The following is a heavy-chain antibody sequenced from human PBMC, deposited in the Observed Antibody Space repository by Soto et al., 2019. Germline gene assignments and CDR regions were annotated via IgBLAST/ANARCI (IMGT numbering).Heavy chain of an antibody. CDR3: ARGRRIVGSSSWYSNWLDP. CDR2: INHSGST. D-gene: IGHD6-13*01. J-gene: IGHJ5*02. CDR1: GGSFSGYY. V-gene: IGHV4-34*01. Sequence: TSETLSLTCAVYGGSFSGYYWSWLRQPPGKGLEWVGEINHSGSTNYNPSLKSRVTISVDTSKKQFSLKLSSVTAADTAVYYCARGRRIVGSSSWYSNWLDPWGQGNLV.